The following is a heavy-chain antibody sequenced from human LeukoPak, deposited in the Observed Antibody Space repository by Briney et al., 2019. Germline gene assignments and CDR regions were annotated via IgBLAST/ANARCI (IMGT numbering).Heavy chain of an antibody. J-gene: IGHJ3*02. D-gene: IGHD5-18*01. Sequence: PSETLSLTCSVSGGSISSYYWSWIRQPPGKGLEWIGYLYNRGSTNYNPSLKSRVTISVDTSKNQFSLKLSSVTAADTAVYYCASDTAMATGAFDIWGQGTMVTVSS. V-gene: IGHV4-59*01. CDR2: LYNRGST. CDR1: GGSISSYY. CDR3: ASDTAMATGAFDI.